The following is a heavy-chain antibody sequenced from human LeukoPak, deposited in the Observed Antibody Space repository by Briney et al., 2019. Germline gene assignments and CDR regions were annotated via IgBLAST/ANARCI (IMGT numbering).Heavy chain of an antibody. CDR3: ARVLSLFYFDY. J-gene: IGHJ4*02. V-gene: IGHV3-48*03. CDR2: ISSSGSTI. CDR1: GFTLSSYE. D-gene: IGHD2-21*01. Sequence: PGGSLILSCAASGFTLSSYEMNWVRQAPGKGLEWVSYISSSGSTIYYADSVKGRFTISRDNAKNSLYLQMNSLRAEDTAVYYCARVLSLFYFDYWGQGTLVTVSS.